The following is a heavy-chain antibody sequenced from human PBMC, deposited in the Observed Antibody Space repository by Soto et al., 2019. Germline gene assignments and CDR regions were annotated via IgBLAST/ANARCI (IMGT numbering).Heavy chain of an antibody. CDR2: IKEDGSEK. D-gene: IGHD2-2*01. CDR1: GFTFGDFW. V-gene: IGHV3-7*01. Sequence: EVQLVESGGGLVQPGGSLTLSCAASGFTFGDFWMNWVRQAPGKGLEWVADIKEDGSEKYFLDSVKGRFTTSRDNAINSLYRQITGLSAEDTGVYSCARDLGRTAAGYYYYDAMDVWGQGTTVTVSS. J-gene: IGHJ6*02. CDR3: ARDLGRTAAGYYYYDAMDV.